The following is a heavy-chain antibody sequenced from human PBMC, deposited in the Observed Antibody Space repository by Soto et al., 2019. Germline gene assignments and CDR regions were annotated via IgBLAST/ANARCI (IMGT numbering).Heavy chain of an antibody. CDR3: AAPNTSSTVTPGNFDY. J-gene: IGHJ4*02. D-gene: IGHD4-17*01. CDR1: GFTFTSSA. CDR2: IVVGSGNT. V-gene: IGHV1-58*01. Sequence: SVKVSCKASGFTFTSSAVQWVRQARGQRLEWIGWIVVGSGNTNYAQKFQERVTITRDMSTSTAYMELSSLRSEGTAVYYCAAPNTSSTVTPGNFDYWGQGTLVTVSS.